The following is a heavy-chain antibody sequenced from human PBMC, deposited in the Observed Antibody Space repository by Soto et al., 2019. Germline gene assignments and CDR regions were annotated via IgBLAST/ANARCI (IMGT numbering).Heavy chain of an antibody. CDR2: INHSGST. V-gene: IGHV4-34*01. Sequence: PSETLSLTCAVYGGSFSGYYWSWIRQPPGKGLEWIGEINHSGSTNYNPSLKSRVTISVDTSKNQFSLKLSSVTAADTAVYYCARAHSSGWRFDPWGQGTLVTVS. J-gene: IGHJ5*02. CDR1: GGSFSGYY. D-gene: IGHD6-19*01. CDR3: ARAHSSGWRFDP.